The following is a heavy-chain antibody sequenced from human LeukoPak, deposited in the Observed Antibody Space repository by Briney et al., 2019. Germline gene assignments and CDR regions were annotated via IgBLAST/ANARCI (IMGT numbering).Heavy chain of an antibody. CDR1: GGSFSGYY. D-gene: IGHD2-15*01. Sequence: PSEALSLTCAIYGGSFSGYYWSWIRQPPGKGLEWIGEINYSGSTNYNPSLKSRVTISVDTSKNQFSLKLSSVTAADTAVYYCASHCSGGSCYSGYYYYYGMDVWGQGTTVIVSS. CDR3: ASHCSGGSCYSGYYYYYGMDV. J-gene: IGHJ6*02. V-gene: IGHV4-34*01. CDR2: INYSGST.